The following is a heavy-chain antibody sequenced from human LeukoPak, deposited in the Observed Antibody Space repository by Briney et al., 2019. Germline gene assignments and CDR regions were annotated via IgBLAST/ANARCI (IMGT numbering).Heavy chain of an antibody. D-gene: IGHD1-26*01. J-gene: IGHJ4*02. CDR3: ARHLGYSPLDY. Sequence: SETLSLTCAVSGASISSRAYFWGWIRLPPGKGLEWIGSIYYSGNTYYNPSLRSRVTISIDTSKNQFSLNLSSVTAADTAVYYCARHLGYSPLDYWGQGTLVTVSS. CDR2: IYYSGNT. V-gene: IGHV4-39*01. CDR1: GASISSRAYF.